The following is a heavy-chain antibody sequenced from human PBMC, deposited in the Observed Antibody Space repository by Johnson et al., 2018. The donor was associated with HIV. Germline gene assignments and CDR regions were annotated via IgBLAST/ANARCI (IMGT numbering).Heavy chain of an antibody. V-gene: IGHV3-30*04. CDR3: ARDREYGLAWGWALDI. CDR1: GFTFSSYA. Sequence: VQLVESGGGVVQPGRSLRLSCAASGFTFSSYAMHWVRQAPGKGLEWVAVISSDGSNKYYADSVKGRFTISRDNSKNTLYLQMNSLRAEDTAVYYCARDREYGLAWGWALDIWGQGTMVTVSS. CDR2: ISSDGSNK. J-gene: IGHJ3*02. D-gene: IGHD6-19*01.